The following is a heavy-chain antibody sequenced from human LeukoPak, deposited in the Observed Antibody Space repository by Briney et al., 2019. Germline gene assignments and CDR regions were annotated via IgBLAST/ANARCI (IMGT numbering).Heavy chain of an antibody. D-gene: IGHD6-19*01. Sequence: GGSLRLSCAASGFTFSSYSMNWVRQAPGKGLEWVSSISSSSSYIYYADSVKGRFTISRDNAKNSLYLQMNSLRAEDTAVYYCAKDMRYSSGWLDYWGQGALVTVSS. CDR2: ISSSSSYI. CDR1: GFTFSSYS. CDR3: AKDMRYSSGWLDY. V-gene: IGHV3-21*01. J-gene: IGHJ4*02.